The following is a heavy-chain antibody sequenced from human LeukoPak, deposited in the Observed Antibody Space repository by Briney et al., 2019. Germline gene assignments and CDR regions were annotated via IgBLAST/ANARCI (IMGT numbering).Heavy chain of an antibody. CDR1: GGSLSSYY. Sequence: PSETLSLTCTVSGGSLSSYYWSWIRQPPGQGLEWIGYIYYSGSTNYNPSLKSRVTISVDTSKNQFSLKLSSVTAADTAVYYCARHGSSWYQINYFDYWGQGTLVTVSS. D-gene: IGHD6-13*01. J-gene: IGHJ4*02. CDR3: ARHGSSWYQINYFDY. CDR2: IYYSGST. V-gene: IGHV4-59*08.